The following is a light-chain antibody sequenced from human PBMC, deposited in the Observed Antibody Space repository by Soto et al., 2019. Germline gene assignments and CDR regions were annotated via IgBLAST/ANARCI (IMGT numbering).Light chain of an antibody. CDR2: DAS. J-gene: IGKJ1*01. CDR1: QSVSSY. Sequence: EIVLTQSPATLSLSPGERATLSCRASQSVSSYLAWYQQKPGQAPRLLIYDASNRATGIPARFSGSGSGTDFTLTSSSLEPEDCAVYYCQQRSNWPKFGQGTKVEIK. CDR3: QQRSNWPK. V-gene: IGKV3-11*01.